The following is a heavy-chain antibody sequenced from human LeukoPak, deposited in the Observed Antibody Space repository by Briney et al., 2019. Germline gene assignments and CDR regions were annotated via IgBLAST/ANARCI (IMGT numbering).Heavy chain of an antibody. CDR1: GYTFIDSY. V-gene: IGHV1-69-2*01. Sequence: GASVKVSCKASGYTFIDSYMHWVQQAPGKGLEWMGRVDPEDGETIYAEKFQGRVTITADTSTDTAYMELSSLRSEDTAVYYCTTLRVGGTFDYWGQGTLVTVSS. D-gene: IGHD1-26*01. CDR3: TTLRVGGTFDY. J-gene: IGHJ4*02. CDR2: VDPEDGET.